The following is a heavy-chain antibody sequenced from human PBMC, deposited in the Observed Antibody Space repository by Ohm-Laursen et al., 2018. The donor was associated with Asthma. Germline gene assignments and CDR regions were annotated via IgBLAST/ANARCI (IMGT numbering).Heavy chain of an antibody. D-gene: IGHD2-15*01. J-gene: IGHJ4*02. Sequence: SLRLSCSASGFTFSSYGMHWVRQAPGKGLEWVAVIWYDGSNKYYADSVKGRFTISRDNSKNTLYLQMNSLRAEDTAVYYCAREHRGPDPYFDYWGQGILVTVSS. V-gene: IGHV3-30*19. CDR1: GFTFSSYG. CDR2: IWYDGSNK. CDR3: AREHRGPDPYFDY.